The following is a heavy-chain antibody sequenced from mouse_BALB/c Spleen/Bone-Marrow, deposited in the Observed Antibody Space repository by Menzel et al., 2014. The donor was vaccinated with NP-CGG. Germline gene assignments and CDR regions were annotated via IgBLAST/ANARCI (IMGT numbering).Heavy chain of an antibody. CDR1: GFTFSNYG. D-gene: IGHD3-2*02. CDR2: INSKGGIT. J-gene: IGHJ2*01. V-gene: IGHV5-6-3*01. Sequence: EVQLVESGGGLVQPGGSLKLSCAASGFTFSNYGMSWVRQTPDKRLELVATINSKGGITYYPDSVKGRFTISRDNAKNTLYLQMSSLKSEDTAMYYCAKNQEAFDYWGQGTTLTVSS. CDR3: AKNQEAFDY.